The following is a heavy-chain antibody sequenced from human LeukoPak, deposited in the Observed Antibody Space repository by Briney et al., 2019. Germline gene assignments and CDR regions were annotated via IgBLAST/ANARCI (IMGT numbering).Heavy chain of an antibody. V-gene: IGHV1-8*01. D-gene: IGHD3-10*01. Sequence: ASVKVSCKASGYTFTSYDINWVRQATGQGLEWMGWMNPNSGNTGYAQKFQGRVTMTRNTSISTAYMELSSLRSEDTAVYYCARVVVSDLLWFGESDAFDIWGQGTMVTVSS. CDR3: ARVVVSDLLWFGESDAFDI. CDR1: GYTFTSYD. J-gene: IGHJ3*02. CDR2: MNPNSGNT.